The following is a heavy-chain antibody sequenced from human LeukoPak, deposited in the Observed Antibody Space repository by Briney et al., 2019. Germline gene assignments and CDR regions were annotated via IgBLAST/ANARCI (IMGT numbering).Heavy chain of an antibody. CDR2: ISGSGGST. V-gene: IGHV3-23*01. Sequence: GGSLRLSCAASGFTFSSYAMSWVRQAPGKGLEGVSAISGSGGSTYYADSVKGRFTISRDNSKNTLYLQMNSLRAEDTAVYYCANAAYCGGDCFSGFDPWGQGTLVTVSS. CDR1: GFTFSSYA. J-gene: IGHJ5*02. D-gene: IGHD2-21*02. CDR3: ANAAYCGGDCFSGFDP.